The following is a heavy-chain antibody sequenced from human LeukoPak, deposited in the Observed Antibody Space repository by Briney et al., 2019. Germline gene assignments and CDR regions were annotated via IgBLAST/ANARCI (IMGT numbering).Heavy chain of an antibody. V-gene: IGHV4-4*03. CDR1: GGSISSSNW. CDR3: ARGLGELSLLFDY. J-gene: IGHJ4*02. Sequence: PPQTLSLTCAVSGGSISSSNWWSWVRQPPGKGLEWIGEIYHSGSTNYNPSLKSRVTISVDKSKNQFSLKLSSVTAADTAVYYCARGLGELSLLFDYWGQGTLVTVSS. D-gene: IGHD3-16*02. CDR2: IYHSGST.